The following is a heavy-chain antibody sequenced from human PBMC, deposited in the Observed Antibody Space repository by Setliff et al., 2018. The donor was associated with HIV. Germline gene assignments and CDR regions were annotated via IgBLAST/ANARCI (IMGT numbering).Heavy chain of an antibody. V-gene: IGHV3-74*01. J-gene: IGHJ4*02. CDR3: ASGGIAAAGTPDYFDF. Sequence: GGSLRLSCAGSGFTFTDYIMHWVRQVPGKGLVWVSRINSDGSDTRYADSVRGRFTISRDNSKNTLYLQMNSLRAEDTAVYYRASGGIAAAGTPDYFDFWGQGTLVTVSS. CDR1: GFTFTDYI. CDR2: INSDGSDT. D-gene: IGHD6-13*01.